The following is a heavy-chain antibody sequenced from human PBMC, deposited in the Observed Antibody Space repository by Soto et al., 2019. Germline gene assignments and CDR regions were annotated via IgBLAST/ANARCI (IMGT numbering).Heavy chain of an antibody. CDR1: GGSISSGGYY. CDR3: ARAMGGLGADAFDI. J-gene: IGHJ3*02. CDR2: IYYSGST. V-gene: IGHV4-31*03. D-gene: IGHD1-26*01. Sequence: SETLSLTCTVSGGSISSGGYYWSWIRQHPGKGLEWIGYIYYSGSTYYNPSLKSRVTISVDTSKNQFSLKLSSVTAADTAVYYCARAMGGLGADAFDIWGQGTMVTV.